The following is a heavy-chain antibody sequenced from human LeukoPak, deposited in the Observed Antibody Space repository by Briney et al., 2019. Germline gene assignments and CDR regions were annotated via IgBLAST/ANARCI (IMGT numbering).Heavy chain of an antibody. D-gene: IGHD2-15*01. CDR2: ISGSGGST. Sequence: GGSLRLSCAASGFTFSSYAIGWVRQAPGKGLEWVSAISGSGGSTYYADSVKGRFTISRYNSKNTLYLQMNSLRAEDTAVYYCAKVSLGYCSGGSCFCKWYFDYWGQGTLVTISS. CDR1: GFTFSSYA. CDR3: AKVSLGYCSGGSCFCKWYFDY. V-gene: IGHV3-23*01. J-gene: IGHJ4*02.